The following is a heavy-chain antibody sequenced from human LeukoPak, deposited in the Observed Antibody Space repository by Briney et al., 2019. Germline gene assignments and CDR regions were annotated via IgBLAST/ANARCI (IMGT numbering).Heavy chain of an antibody. J-gene: IGHJ4*02. D-gene: IGHD5-24*01. Sequence: ASVKVSCKASGYTFTSYDINWVRQATGQGLEWMGWMNPNSGNTGYARKFQGRVTITRNSSISTAYMELSSLRSEDTAVYYCARVKPWDGYNPYYLDYWGQGTLVTVSS. CDR3: ARVKPWDGYNPYYLDY. CDR1: GYTFTSYD. CDR2: MNPNSGNT. V-gene: IGHV1-8*03.